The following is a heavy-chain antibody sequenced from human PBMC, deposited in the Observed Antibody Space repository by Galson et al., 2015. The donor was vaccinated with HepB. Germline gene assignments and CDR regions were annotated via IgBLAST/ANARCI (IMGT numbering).Heavy chain of an antibody. CDR2: ISGSGGST. Sequence: SLRLSCAASGFTFSSYGMSWVRQAPGKGLEWVSDISGSGGSTYYADSVKGRFTISRDNSKNTLYLQMNNLRAEDTAVYYCAKAVAGYWYFDLWGRGTLVTVSS. V-gene: IGHV3-23*01. J-gene: IGHJ2*01. CDR3: AKAVAGYWYFDL. CDR1: GFTFSSYG. D-gene: IGHD6-19*01.